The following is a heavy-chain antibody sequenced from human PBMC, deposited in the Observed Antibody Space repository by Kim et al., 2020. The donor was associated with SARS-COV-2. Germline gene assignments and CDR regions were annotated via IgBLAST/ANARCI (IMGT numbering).Heavy chain of an antibody. D-gene: IGHD6-19*01. CDR3: ARVGGGPGYSSGWYYWYFDL. J-gene: IGHJ2*01. CDR2: IIPIFGTA. CDR1: GGTFSSYA. Sequence: SVKVSCKASGGTFSSYAISWVRQAPGQGLEWMGGIIPIFGTANYAQKFQGRVTITADESTSTAYMELSSLRSEDTAVYYCARVGGGPGYSSGWYYWYFDLWGRGTLVTVSS. V-gene: IGHV1-69*13.